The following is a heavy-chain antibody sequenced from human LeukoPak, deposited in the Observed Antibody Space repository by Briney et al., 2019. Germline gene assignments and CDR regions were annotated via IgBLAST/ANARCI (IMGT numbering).Heavy chain of an antibody. CDR1: GGSISSYY. V-gene: IGHV4-4*07. J-gene: IGHJ4*02. D-gene: IGHD6-19*01. Sequence: SETLSLTCPVSGGSISSYYWSWIRQPAGKGLEWIGCIYTSGSTNYNPSLKSRLTMSVATPKNQLTLKLSSVTAADTAVYYCARDSSGRFDFDYWGQGTLVTVSS. CDR3: ARDSSGRFDFDY. CDR2: IYTSGST.